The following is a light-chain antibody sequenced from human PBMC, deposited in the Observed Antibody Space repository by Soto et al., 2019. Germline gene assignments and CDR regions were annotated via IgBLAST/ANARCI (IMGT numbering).Light chain of an antibody. V-gene: IGKV3D-15*01. CDR2: GAS. J-gene: IGKJ4*01. CDR3: QQYNNWPPLT. Sequence: EILMTQSPATLSVSPGERATLSCRASQSVSSNLAWYQQKVGQAPRLLIYGASIRATGIPARFSGSGSGTEFTLTISSLQSEDFAVYFCQQYNNWPPLTLGGGTKVEIK. CDR1: QSVSSN.